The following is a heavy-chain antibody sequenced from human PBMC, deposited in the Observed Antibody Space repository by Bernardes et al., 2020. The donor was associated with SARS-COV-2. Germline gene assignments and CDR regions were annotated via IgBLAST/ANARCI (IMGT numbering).Heavy chain of an antibody. D-gene: IGHD2-2*01. V-gene: IGHV3-21*01. J-gene: IGHJ4*02. CDR1: GFTFSSYS. Sequence: GGSLRLSCAASGFTFSSYSMNWVRQAPGKGLEWVSSISSSSSYIYYADSVKGRFTISRDNAKNSLYLQMNSLRAEDTAVYYCARRVRGPAAMQNSGSYYSDYWGQGTLVTVSS. CDR3: ARRVRGPAAMQNSGSYYSDY. CDR2: ISSSSSYI.